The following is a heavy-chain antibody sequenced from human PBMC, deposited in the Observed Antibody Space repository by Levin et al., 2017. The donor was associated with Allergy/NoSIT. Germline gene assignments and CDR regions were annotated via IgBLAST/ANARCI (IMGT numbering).Heavy chain of an antibody. J-gene: IGHJ3*02. CDR2: IYWDDDK. CDR3: VHRPPYGSGSYDAFDI. Sequence: SGPTLVKPTQTLTLTCTFSGFSISTSGVGVGWIRPPPGKALEWLTLIYWDDDKRYSPSLKSRLTITKDTSKNQVVLTVTNMDPVDTGTYYCVHRPPYGSGSYDAFDIWGQGTMVTVSS. V-gene: IGHV2-5*02. D-gene: IGHD3-10*01. CDR1: GFSISTSGVG.